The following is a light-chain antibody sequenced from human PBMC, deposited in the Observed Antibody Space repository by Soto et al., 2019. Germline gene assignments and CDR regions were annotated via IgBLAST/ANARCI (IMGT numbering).Light chain of an antibody. J-gene: IGLJ1*01. V-gene: IGLV2-14*01. CDR1: SSDVGNYKY. CDR3: FSYTSSGTYV. Sequence: QSALTQPASVSGSPGQSITISCTGTSSDVGNYKYVSWYQQHPGKAPKLMIYEVSNRPSGVSNRFSGFKSGNTASLTISGLQAEDETDYYCFSYTSSGTYVFGTGTKATVL. CDR2: EVS.